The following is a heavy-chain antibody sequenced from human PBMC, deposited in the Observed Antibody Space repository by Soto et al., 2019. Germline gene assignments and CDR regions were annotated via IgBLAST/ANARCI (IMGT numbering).Heavy chain of an antibody. CDR1: GYTFTSYH. CDR2: MNPNSGNT. V-gene: IGHV1-8*01. CDR3: ARIEGQLGEYYCSGMDV. Sequence: QVKLVQSGAEVKKPGASVKVSCKASGYTFTSYHINWVRQATGQGLEWMGWMNPNSGNTGYTQKFQDRVTMTTDASISTAYLEVTSLRSEDTAVYYCARIEGQLGEYYCSGMDVWGQGTTVTVSS. D-gene: IGHD6-13*01. J-gene: IGHJ6*02.